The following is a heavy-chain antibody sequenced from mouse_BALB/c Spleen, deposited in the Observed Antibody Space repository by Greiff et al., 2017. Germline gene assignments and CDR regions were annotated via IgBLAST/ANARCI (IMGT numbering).Heavy chain of an antibody. CDR1: GYTFNSYW. CDR3: ARTDGGYFDY. J-gene: IGHJ2*01. CDR2: IYPGDGDT. V-gene: IGHV1-87*01. Sequence: QVQLQQSGAELARPGASVKLSCKASGYTFNSYWMQWVKQRPGQGLEWIGAIYPGDGDTRYTQKFKGKATLTADKSSSTAYMQLSSLASEDSAVYYCARTDGGYFDYWGQGTTLTVSS.